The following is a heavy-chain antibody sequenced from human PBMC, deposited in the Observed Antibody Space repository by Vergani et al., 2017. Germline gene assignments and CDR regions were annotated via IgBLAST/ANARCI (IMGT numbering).Heavy chain of an antibody. Sequence: EVQLVESGGGLVKPGGSLRLSCAASGFTFSSYWMSWVRQAPGKGLEWVANIKQDGSEKYYVDSVKGRFTISRDNAKNSLYLQMNSLRAEDTAVYYCARAPGSSSWKPNWYFDLWGRGTLVTVSS. CDR1: GFTFSSYW. V-gene: IGHV3-7*03. D-gene: IGHD6-13*01. J-gene: IGHJ2*01. CDR3: ARAPGSSSWKPNWYFDL. CDR2: IKQDGSEK.